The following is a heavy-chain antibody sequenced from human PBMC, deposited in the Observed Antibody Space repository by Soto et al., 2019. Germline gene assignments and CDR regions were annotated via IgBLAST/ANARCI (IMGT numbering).Heavy chain of an antibody. V-gene: IGHV4-31*03. Sequence: QVQLQESGPGLVKPSQTLSLPCTVSGASINSGGYYCSWIRQHPGKGLEWIGYIYYRGSAYYNPSLKGRGSISRDTYRNQSSLKLGSVTAGDTAVYYCASDVTGYDAFDFWGQGTVVTVSS. CDR3: ASDVTGYDAFDF. D-gene: IGHD5-18*01. CDR1: GASINSGGYY. CDR2: IYYRGSA. J-gene: IGHJ3*01.